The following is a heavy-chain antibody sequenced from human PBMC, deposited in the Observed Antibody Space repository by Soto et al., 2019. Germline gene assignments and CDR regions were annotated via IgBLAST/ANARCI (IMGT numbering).Heavy chain of an antibody. Sequence: VKVSCKASGGTFSSYAISWVRQAPGQGLEWMGWIIAIFGTANYAQKFQGRVPITADESTSTAYMELSSLRSEDTAVYYCARVGAYYYDSSVYRPFYXWGQGTMFTVSX. D-gene: IGHD3-22*01. J-gene: IGHJ4*02. CDR2: IIAIFGTA. CDR3: ARVGAYYYDSSVYRPFYX. CDR1: GGTFSSYA. V-gene: IGHV1-69*01.